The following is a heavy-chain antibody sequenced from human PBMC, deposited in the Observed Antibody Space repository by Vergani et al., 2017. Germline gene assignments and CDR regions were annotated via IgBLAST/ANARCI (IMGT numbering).Heavy chain of an antibody. CDR3: AKGAGSDV. CDR2: ISSSGGST. Sequence: EVQLLESGGGLVQPVGSLRLSCEASGFTFSSYAMSWVRQAPGKGLEWVSAISSSGGSTYYADSVKGRFTISRDNSKNTLYLQMSSLRAEDTAIYYCAKGAGSDVWGQGTTVTVSS. V-gene: IGHV3-23*01. J-gene: IGHJ6*02. CDR1: GFTFSSYA.